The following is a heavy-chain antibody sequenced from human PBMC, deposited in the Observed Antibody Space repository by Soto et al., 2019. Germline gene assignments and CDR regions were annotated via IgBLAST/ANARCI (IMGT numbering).Heavy chain of an antibody. CDR3: AMSFQPEMATVQVYDY. CDR1: GGSISLYY. J-gene: IGHJ4*02. D-gene: IGHD4-4*01. CDR2: VYHSGTT. Sequence: SETLSLTCTVSGGSISLYYWTWIRQSPGKGPEWIGYVYHSGTTNYNPSLESRVTMSLDTSKNQFSLKLRAVTTADTAVYYCAMSFQPEMATVQVYDYWGQGTLVTVSS. V-gene: IGHV4-59*03.